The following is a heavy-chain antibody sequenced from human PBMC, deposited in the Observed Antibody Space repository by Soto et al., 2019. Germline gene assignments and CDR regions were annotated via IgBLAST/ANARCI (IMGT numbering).Heavy chain of an antibody. J-gene: IGHJ6*03. CDR2: ISSNGVGT. V-gene: IGHV3-64*01. Sequence: EVQLAESGGCLAQPGGSLRLSCAASGFTLSGYAMDWVRQAPGKGLEYVSGISSNGVGTYYANSVQGRFPISRDNSKNTVYLQMGSLRPEDMAVYYCARRARPDFYYMDVWGKGTTVTVSS. D-gene: IGHD6-6*01. CDR1: GFTLSGYA. CDR3: ARRARPDFYYMDV.